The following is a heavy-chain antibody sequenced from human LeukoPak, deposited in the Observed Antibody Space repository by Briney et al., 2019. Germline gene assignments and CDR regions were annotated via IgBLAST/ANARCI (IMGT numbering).Heavy chain of an antibody. CDR2: IYYSGST. J-gene: IGHJ4*02. Sequence: PSGTLSLTCTVSGGSISSGDYYWSWIRQPPGKGLEWIGYIYYSGSTYYNPSLKSRVTISVDTSKNQFSLKLSSVTAADTAVYYCARAYDFWSGYYPYFDYWGQGTLVTVSS. CDR1: GGSISSGDYY. CDR3: ARAYDFWSGYYPYFDY. V-gene: IGHV4-30-4*08. D-gene: IGHD3-3*01.